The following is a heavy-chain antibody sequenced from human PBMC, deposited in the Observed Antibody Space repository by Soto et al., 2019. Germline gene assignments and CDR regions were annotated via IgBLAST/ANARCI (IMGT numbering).Heavy chain of an antibody. V-gene: IGHV6-1*01. Sequence: QTLSLTCAISGDSVSSNSAAWNWIRQSPSRGLEWLGRTYYRSKWYNDYAVSVKSRITINPDTSKNQYSLQLNSVTPEDTAVYYCARAGSSSWTTYYYYYYGMDVWGQGTTVTVSS. CDR2: TYYRSKWYN. J-gene: IGHJ6*02. CDR3: ARAGSSSWTTYYYYYYGMDV. D-gene: IGHD6-13*01. CDR1: GDSVSSNSAA.